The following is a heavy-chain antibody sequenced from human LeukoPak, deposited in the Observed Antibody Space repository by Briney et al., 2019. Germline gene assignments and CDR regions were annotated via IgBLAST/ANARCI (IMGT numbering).Heavy chain of an antibody. CDR3: AKGFLEWLRFDP. Sequence: GGSLRLSCAASGFTFSSYAMSWVRQAPGKGLEWLSAISGSGGSTYYADSVKGRFTISRDNSKNTLYLQMNSLRAEDTAVYYCAKGFLEWLRFDPWGQGTLVTVSS. D-gene: IGHD3-3*01. V-gene: IGHV3-23*01. CDR1: GFTFSSYA. J-gene: IGHJ5*02. CDR2: ISGSGGST.